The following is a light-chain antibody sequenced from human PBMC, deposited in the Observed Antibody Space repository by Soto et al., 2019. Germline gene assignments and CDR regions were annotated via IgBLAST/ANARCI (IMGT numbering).Light chain of an antibody. CDR3: QQRSNWPRT. Sequence: EVVLTQSPGTLSLSPGERATLSCRASQSVASSLLAWYQQKPGQAPRLLIYEVSSRATGIPARFSGSGSGTDFTLTISSLEPEDFAVYYCQQRSNWPRTFCQGTKVDIK. CDR1: QSVASSL. J-gene: IGKJ1*01. CDR2: EVS. V-gene: IGKV3D-20*02.